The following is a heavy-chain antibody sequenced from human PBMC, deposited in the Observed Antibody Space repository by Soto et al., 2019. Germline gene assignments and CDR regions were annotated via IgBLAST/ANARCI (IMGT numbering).Heavy chain of an antibody. CDR1: GDSVSSNSAA. Sequence: QVQLQESGPGLVKPSQTLSLTCAISGDSVSSNSAAWNWIRQSPSRGLEWLGRTYYRSRWYNDYAVPVRSRITVNADTSKNQFSLQLTSVTPEDTAVYYCAGTTSYQWYYMDVWGKGTTVTGSS. D-gene: IGHD1-7*01. J-gene: IGHJ6*03. V-gene: IGHV6-1*01. CDR2: TYYRSRWYN. CDR3: AGTTSYQWYYMDV.